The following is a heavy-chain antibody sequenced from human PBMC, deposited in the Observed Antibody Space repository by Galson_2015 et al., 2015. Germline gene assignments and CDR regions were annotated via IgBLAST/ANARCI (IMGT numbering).Heavy chain of an antibody. Sequence: SVKVSCKASGYTFTSYDINWVRQAPGQGLGWMGIINPSGGSTSYAQKFQGRVTMTRDTSTSTVYMELSSLRSEDTAVYYCARGRVTGTSPLDYWGQGTLVTASS. D-gene: IGHD1-7*01. J-gene: IGHJ4*02. CDR2: INPSGGST. CDR1: GYTFTSYD. V-gene: IGHV1-46*01. CDR3: ARGRVTGTSPLDY.